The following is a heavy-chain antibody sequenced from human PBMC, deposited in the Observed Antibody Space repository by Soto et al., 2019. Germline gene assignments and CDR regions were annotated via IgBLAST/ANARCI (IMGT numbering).Heavy chain of an antibody. Sequence: PSETLSLTCTVSGGSIGSGGYYWSWIRQHPGKGLEWIGYIYYSGSTYYNPSLKSRVTISVDTSKNQFSLKLSSVTAADTAVYYCARDIVVVPAAIKYYYYGMDVWGQGTTVTVSS. D-gene: IGHD2-2*01. CDR2: IYYSGST. J-gene: IGHJ6*02. V-gene: IGHV4-31*03. CDR1: GGSIGSGGYY. CDR3: ARDIVVVPAAIKYYYYGMDV.